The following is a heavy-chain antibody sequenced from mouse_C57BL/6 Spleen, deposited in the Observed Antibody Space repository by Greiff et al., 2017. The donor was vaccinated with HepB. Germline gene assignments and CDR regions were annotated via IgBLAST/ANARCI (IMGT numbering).Heavy chain of an antibody. Sequence: VKLMESGAELVRPGASVTLSCKASGYTFTDYEMHWVKQTPVHGLEWIGAIDPENGGTAYNQKFKGKAILTADKSSSTAYMEIRSLTSEDSAVYYCTRGPLTWDFDYWGQGTTLTVSS. V-gene: IGHV1-15*01. CDR1: GYTFTDYE. CDR2: IDPENGGT. CDR3: TRGPLTWDFDY. J-gene: IGHJ2*01.